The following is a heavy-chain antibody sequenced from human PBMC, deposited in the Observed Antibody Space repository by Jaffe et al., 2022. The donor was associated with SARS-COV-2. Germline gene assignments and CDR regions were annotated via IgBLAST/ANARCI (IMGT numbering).Heavy chain of an antibody. J-gene: IGHJ4*02. V-gene: IGHV3-30*18. D-gene: IGHD5-18*01. CDR1: GFTFSSYG. CDR3: AKERLLQIKIQLWLRGGFDY. Sequence: QVQLVESGGGVVQPGRSLRLSCAASGFTFSSYGMHWVRQAPGKGLEWVAVISYDGSNKYYADSVKGRFTISRDNSKNTLYLQMNSLRAEDTAVYYCAKERLLQIKIQLWLRGGFDYWGQGTLVTVSS. CDR2: ISYDGSNK.